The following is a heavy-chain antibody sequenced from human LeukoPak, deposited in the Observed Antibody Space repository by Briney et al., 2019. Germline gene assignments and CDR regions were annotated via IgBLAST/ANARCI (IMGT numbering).Heavy chain of an antibody. CDR2: ISGSGGST. CDR1: GFTFSSYA. J-gene: IGHJ3*02. D-gene: IGHD3-22*01. CDR3: AKDYDSSGYTVYDAFDI. V-gene: IGHV3-23*01. Sequence: GGSLRLSCAASGFTFSSYAMSWVRQAPGKGLEWVSAISGSGGSTYYADSVKGRFTISRDNSKNTLYLQMNSLRAEDTAVYYCAKDYDSSGYTVYDAFDIWAQGTMVTVSS.